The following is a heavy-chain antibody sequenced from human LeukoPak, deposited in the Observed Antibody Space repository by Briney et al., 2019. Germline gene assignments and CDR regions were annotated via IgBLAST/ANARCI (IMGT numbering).Heavy chain of an antibody. D-gene: IGHD3-3*01. CDR1: GGSISSGSYY. Sequence: SETLSLTCTVSGGSISSGSYYWSWIRQPAGKGLEWIGRIYTSGSTNYNPSLKSRVTISVDTSKNQFSLKLSSVTAADTAVYYCARADYDFWSGYYYYYYMDVWGKGTTVTVSS. CDR2: IYTSGST. J-gene: IGHJ6*03. CDR3: ARADYDFWSGYYYYYYMDV. V-gene: IGHV4-61*02.